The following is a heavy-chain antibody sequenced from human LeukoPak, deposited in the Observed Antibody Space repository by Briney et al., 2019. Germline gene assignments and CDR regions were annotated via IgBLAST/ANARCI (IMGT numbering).Heavy chain of an antibody. D-gene: IGHD6-19*01. V-gene: IGHV3-30-3*01. CDR1: GFTFSSYA. J-gene: IGHJ4*02. CDR2: ISYDGSNK. CDR3: ATDPDEYSSGWSEFDY. Sequence: GGSLRLSCAASGFTFSSYAMHWVRQAPGKGLEWVAVISYDGSNKYYADSVKGRFTISRDNSKNTLYLQMNSLRAEDTAVYYCATDPDEYSSGWSEFDYWGQGTLVTVSS.